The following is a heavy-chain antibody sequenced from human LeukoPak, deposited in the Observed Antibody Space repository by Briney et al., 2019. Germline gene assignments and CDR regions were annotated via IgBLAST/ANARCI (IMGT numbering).Heavy chain of an antibody. V-gene: IGHV4-34*01. CDR1: GGSFSGYY. CDR2: INHSGST. D-gene: IGHD6-13*01. CDR3: ARAAHSTDMDV. Sequence: PSETLSLTCAVYGGSFSGYYWSWIRQPPGKGLEWIGEINHSGSTNYNPSLKSRVTISVDTSKNQFSLKLSSVTAADTAVYYYARAAHSTDMDVWGQGTTVAVSS. J-gene: IGHJ6*02.